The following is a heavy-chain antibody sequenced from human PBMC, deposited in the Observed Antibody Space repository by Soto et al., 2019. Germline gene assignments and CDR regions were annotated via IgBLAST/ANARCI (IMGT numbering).Heavy chain of an antibody. V-gene: IGHV3-30*18. CDR1: GFTFSSYG. D-gene: IGHD3-22*01. CDR2: ISYDGSNK. J-gene: IGHJ4*02. CDR3: AKDSRVGSGYPPPIDYFDY. Sequence: QVQLVESGGGVVQTGRSLRLSCAASGFTFSSYGMHWVRQAPGKGLEWVAVISYDGSNKYYADSVKGRFTISRDNSKNTLYLQMNSLRAEDTAVYYCAKDSRVGSGYPPPIDYFDYWGQGTLVTVSS.